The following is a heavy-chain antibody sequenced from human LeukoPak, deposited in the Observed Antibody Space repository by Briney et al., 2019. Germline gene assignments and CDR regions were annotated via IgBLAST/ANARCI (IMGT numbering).Heavy chain of an antibody. CDR3: ARGKMATIAEFDY. J-gene: IGHJ4*02. Sequence: ASVKVSCKASGYTFTSYYMHWVRQAPGQGLEWMGIINPSGGSTSYAQKFQGRVTITTDESTSTAYMELSSLRSEDTAVYYCARGKMATIAEFDYWGQGTLVIVSS. CDR2: INPSGGST. D-gene: IGHD5-24*01. V-gene: IGHV1-46*01. CDR1: GYTFTSYY.